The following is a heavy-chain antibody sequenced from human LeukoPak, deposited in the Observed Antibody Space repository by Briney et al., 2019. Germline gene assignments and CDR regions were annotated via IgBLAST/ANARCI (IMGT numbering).Heavy chain of an antibody. CDR2: IYNGGDTI. Sequence: GGSLRLSCATSGFTFSDHYMTWIRQAPGKGLETVSYIYNGGDTIYYADSVRGRFTISRDNAESSLYLQMNSLRAEDTAVYYCARGHWGLDYWSRGTLVTVSS. J-gene: IGHJ4*02. D-gene: IGHD7-27*01. V-gene: IGHV3-11*04. CDR3: ARGHWGLDY. CDR1: GFTFSDHY.